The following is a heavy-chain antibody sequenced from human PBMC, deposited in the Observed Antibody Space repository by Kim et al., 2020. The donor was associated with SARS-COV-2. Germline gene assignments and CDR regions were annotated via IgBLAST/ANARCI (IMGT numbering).Heavy chain of an antibody. CDR2: IYYSGST. CDR1: GGSISSSSYY. Sequence: SETLSLTCTVSGGSISSSSYYWGWIRQPPGKGLEWIGSIYYSGSTYYNPSLKSRVTISVDTSKNQFSLKLSSVTAADTAVYYCARDLVYYDSSGYGFDYWGQGTLVTVSS. J-gene: IGHJ4*02. CDR3: ARDLVYYDSSGYGFDY. V-gene: IGHV4-39*07. D-gene: IGHD3-22*01.